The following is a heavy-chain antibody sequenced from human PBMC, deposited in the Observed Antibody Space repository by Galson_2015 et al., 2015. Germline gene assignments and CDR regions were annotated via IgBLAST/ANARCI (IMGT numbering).Heavy chain of an antibody. CDR2: ISGSGGST. CDR1: GFTFSSYA. CDR3: AKRGFGELLTSQYYYYYGMDV. D-gene: IGHD3-10*01. Sequence: SLRLSCAASGFTFSSYAMSWVRQAPGKGLEWVSAISGSGGSTYYADSVKGRFTISRGNSKNTLYLQMNSLRAEDTAVYYCAKRGFGELLTSQYYYYYGMDVWGQGTTVTVSS. V-gene: IGHV3-23*01. J-gene: IGHJ6*02.